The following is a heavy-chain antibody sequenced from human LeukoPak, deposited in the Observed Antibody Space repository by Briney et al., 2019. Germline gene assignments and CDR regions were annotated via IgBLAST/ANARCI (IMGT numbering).Heavy chain of an antibody. CDR1: GFTFSSYW. V-gene: IGHV3-74*01. Sequence: PGGSLRLSCAASGFTFSSYWMHWVRQAPGKGLVWVSRINSDGSSTSYADSVKGRFTISRDNSKNTLYLQMNSLRAEDTAVYYCARDGGEQLVGPFDYWGQGTLVTVSS. CDR3: ARDGGEQLVGPFDY. CDR2: INSDGSST. J-gene: IGHJ4*02. D-gene: IGHD6-6*01.